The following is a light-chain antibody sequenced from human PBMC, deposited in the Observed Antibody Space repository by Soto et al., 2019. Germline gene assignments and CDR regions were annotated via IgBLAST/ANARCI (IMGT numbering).Light chain of an antibody. CDR1: QSVTTF. Sequence: ETVLTQSPATLSLSPGDRATPPCRASQSVTTFLAWYQQKPGQAPRLLIYDASDRATGIPARFSGSGSGTDFTLTISSVEPEDFAIYYCQQRSNWPPSITFGQGTRLEIK. CDR2: DAS. V-gene: IGKV3-11*01. CDR3: QQRSNWPPSIT. J-gene: IGKJ5*01.